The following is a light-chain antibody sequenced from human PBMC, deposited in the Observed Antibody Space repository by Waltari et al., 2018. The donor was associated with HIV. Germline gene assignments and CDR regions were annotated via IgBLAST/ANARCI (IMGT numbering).Light chain of an antibody. J-gene: IGKJ1*01. CDR2: KAS. V-gene: IGKV1-5*03. CDR3: QQYNSYPRT. Sequence: DIQMTQFPSTLSASVGDRVTIACRARQTIDRWLAWYQQKPGKAPRLLMYKASTLQSGVPYRFSGSGSGTEFTLTISSLQPDDFATYYCQQYNSYPRTFGQGTKVEIK. CDR1: QTIDRW.